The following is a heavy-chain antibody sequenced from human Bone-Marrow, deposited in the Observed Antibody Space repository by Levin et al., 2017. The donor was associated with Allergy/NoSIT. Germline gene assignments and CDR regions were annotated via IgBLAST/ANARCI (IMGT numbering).Heavy chain of an antibody. CDR3: VKDTYSSIWYWFDP. J-gene: IGHJ5*02. CDR2: ISWNGGYA. V-gene: IGHV3-9*01. CDR1: GFSFDDYA. Sequence: SLKISCAASGFSFDDYAMHWVRQAPGKGLEWVSGISWNGGYADYADSVKGRFTISRDNAKNSLYLQMNSLRAEDTAFYYCVKDTYSSIWYWFDPWGQGTLVTVSS. D-gene: IGHD6-13*01.